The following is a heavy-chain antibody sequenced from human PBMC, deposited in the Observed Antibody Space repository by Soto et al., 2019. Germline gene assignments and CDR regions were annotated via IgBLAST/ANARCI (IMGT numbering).Heavy chain of an antibody. D-gene: IGHD3-10*01. CDR2: INPLGFST. J-gene: IGHJ5*02. Sequence: QVQLVQSGAEVKKPGASVKVSCKASGYTFTSYNMHWVGQAPGQGLEWVGMINPLGFSTTYALKSRGRDTMTRDTSTSTVDMELTNPRSEDTAVYYCARAAGRFGELCWFDPWGQGTLVTVSS. CDR3: ARAAGRFGELCWFDP. CDR1: GYTFTSYN. V-gene: IGHV1-46*01.